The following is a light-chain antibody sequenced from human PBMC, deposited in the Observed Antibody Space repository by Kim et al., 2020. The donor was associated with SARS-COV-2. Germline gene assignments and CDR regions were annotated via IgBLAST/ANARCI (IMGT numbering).Light chain of an antibody. V-gene: IGLV1-51*01. CDR2: DNN. CDR1: SSNVGTNY. J-gene: IGLJ3*02. Sequence: GQKVPTLCSGSSSNVGTNYLSWYQQLPGTVPKVLIYDNNKRPSGIPDRFSGSKSGTSGTLDITGLQTGDEADYYCGTWDSSLSVWLFGGGTQLTVL. CDR3: GTWDSSLSVWL.